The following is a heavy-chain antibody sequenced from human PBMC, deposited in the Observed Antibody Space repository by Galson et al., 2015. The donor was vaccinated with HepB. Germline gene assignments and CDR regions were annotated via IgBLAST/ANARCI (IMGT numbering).Heavy chain of an antibody. D-gene: IGHD3-22*01. V-gene: IGHV1-69*13. CDR2: IIPIFASA. CDR3: ARQYDTSGYYAY. CDR1: GGTFSSNT. Sequence: SVKVSCKASGGTFSSNTISWVRQAPGQGLEWMGGIIPIFASANYAQKFQGGVTITADGSTSTTYMELSSLRSGDTAVYYCARQYDTSGYYAYWGQGTLVTVSS. J-gene: IGHJ4*02.